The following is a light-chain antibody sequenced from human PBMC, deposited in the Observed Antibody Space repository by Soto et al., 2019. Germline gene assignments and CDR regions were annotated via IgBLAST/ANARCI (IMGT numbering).Light chain of an antibody. J-gene: IGLJ2*01. CDR1: SSNIGAGYD. V-gene: IGLV1-40*01. CDR2: GNS. Sequence: QLVLTQPPSVSGAPGQRVTISCTGSSSNIGAGYDVHWYQQLPGTAPKLLIYGNSNRPSGVPDRFSGSKSGTSASLAITGLQAEDEADYYCQSYDSSLSVFGGGTQLDRP. CDR3: QSYDSSLSV.